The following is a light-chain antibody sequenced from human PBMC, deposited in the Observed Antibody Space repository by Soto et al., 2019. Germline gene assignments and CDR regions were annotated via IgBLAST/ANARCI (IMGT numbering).Light chain of an antibody. CDR1: QSISNW. Sequence: DIKMSQSPSTLFASVGDRVTITCRASQSISNWLAWYQQKPGKVPKLLIYKASSLESGVPSRFSGSGSGTEFTLTISSLQPDDFATYYCQQYNVYPWTFGQVAKVAI. J-gene: IGKJ1*01. CDR2: KAS. V-gene: IGKV1-5*03. CDR3: QQYNVYPWT.